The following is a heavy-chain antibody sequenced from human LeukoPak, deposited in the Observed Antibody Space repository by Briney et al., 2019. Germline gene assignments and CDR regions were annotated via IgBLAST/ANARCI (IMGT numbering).Heavy chain of an antibody. CDR2: ISSSSSTI. J-gene: IGHJ4*02. V-gene: IGHV3-48*04. CDR1: GFTFSSYR. Sequence: PGGSLRLSCAASGFTFSSYRMNWVRQAPGKGLEWVSYISSSSSTIYYADSVKGRFTISRDNAKNSLYLQMNSLRAEDTAVYYCARVWGSGSYYPSPFDYWGQGTLVTVSS. D-gene: IGHD3-10*01. CDR3: ARVWGSGSYYPSPFDY.